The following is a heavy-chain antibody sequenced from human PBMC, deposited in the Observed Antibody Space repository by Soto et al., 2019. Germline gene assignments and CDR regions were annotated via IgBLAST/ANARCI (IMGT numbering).Heavy chain of an antibody. Sequence: SETLSLTCAVYCGSFSGYYWSWIRQPPGKGLEWIGEINHSGSTNYNPSLKSRVTISVDTSKNQFSLKLSSVTAADTAVYYCAIGAITMVRGVMFYDNDYWGQGTLVTVSA. D-gene: IGHD3-10*01. CDR2: INHSGST. V-gene: IGHV4-34*01. J-gene: IGHJ4*02. CDR3: AIGAITMVRGVMFYDNDY. CDR1: CGSFSGYY.